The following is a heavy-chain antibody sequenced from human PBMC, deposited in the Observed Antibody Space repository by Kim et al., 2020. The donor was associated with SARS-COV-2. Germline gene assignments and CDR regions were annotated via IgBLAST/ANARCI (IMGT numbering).Heavy chain of an antibody. V-gene: IGHV1-46*01. CDR3: ARDFSYNWNDVVYYFDY. D-gene: IGHD1-1*01. Sequence: FQGRVTMTRDTSTSTVYMELSSLRSEDTAVYYCARDFSYNWNDVVYYFDYWGQGTLVTVSS. J-gene: IGHJ4*02.